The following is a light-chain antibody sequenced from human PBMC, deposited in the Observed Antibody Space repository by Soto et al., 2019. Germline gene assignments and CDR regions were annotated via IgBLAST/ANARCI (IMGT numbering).Light chain of an antibody. CDR3: QQYNTYSWT. CDR2: DAS. CDR1: QSISSL. J-gene: IGKJ1*01. Sequence: DMQMTQFAPTLSASVGDRVTITCRASQSISSLLSWYQQKPGKAPKLLIYDASSLESGVPSRFSGSGSGTEFTLTISSLQPDDFATYYCQQYNTYSWTFGQGTKVDIK. V-gene: IGKV1-5*01.